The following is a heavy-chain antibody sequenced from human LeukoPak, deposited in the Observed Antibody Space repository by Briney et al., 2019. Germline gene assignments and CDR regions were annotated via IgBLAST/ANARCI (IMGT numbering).Heavy chain of an antibody. Sequence: GGSLRLSCAASGFTFSSYSMNWVRQAPGKGLEWVSSISSSSSYIYYADSVKGRFTIPRDNAKNSLYLQMNSLRAEDTAVYYCARDHRYGSGSYYFDYWGQGTLVTVSS. CDR2: ISSSSSYI. CDR3: ARDHRYGSGSYYFDY. D-gene: IGHD3-10*01. CDR1: GFTFSSYS. V-gene: IGHV3-21*01. J-gene: IGHJ4*02.